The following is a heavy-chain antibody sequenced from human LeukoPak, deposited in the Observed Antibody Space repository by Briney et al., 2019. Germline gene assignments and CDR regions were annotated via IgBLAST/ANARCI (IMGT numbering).Heavy chain of an antibody. D-gene: IGHD3-9*01. CDR2: INDDGSAT. J-gene: IGHJ6*03. Sequence: PGGSLRLSCAASGLTFSNYWMHWVRQVPGKGLVWVSRINDDGSATFYADSVKGRFTISRDNANNTLFLQVSSLRAEDTAVYYCARDHDWDYMDVWGKGTTVTVSS. V-gene: IGHV3-74*01. CDR1: GLTFSNYW. CDR3: ARDHDWDYMDV.